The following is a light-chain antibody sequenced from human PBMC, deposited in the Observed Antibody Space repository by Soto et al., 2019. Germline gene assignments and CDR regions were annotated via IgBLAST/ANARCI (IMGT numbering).Light chain of an antibody. CDR2: LEGSGSY. CDR1: SGHSSYI. CDR3: ETWDSNSVV. V-gene: IGLV4-60*03. Sequence: QPVLTQSSSASASLGSSVKLTCTLSSGHSSYIIAWHQQQPGKAPRYLMKLEGSGSYNKGSGVPDRFSGSSSGADRYLTIATLQSEDEADYYCETWDSNSVVFGGGTQLTVL. J-gene: IGLJ2*01.